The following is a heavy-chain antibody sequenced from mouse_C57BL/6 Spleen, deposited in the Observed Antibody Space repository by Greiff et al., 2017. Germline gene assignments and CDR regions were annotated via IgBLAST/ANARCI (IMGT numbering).Heavy chain of an antibody. V-gene: IGHV5-16*01. Sequence: EVMLVESEGGLVQPGSSMKLSCTASGFTFSDYYMAWVRQVPEKGLEWVANINYDGSSTYYLDSLKSRFIISRDNAKNILYLQMSSLKSEDTATYYCARGNWVFDYWGQGTTLTVSS. J-gene: IGHJ2*01. CDR2: INYDGSST. CDR1: GFTFSDYY. CDR3: ARGNWVFDY. D-gene: IGHD4-1*01.